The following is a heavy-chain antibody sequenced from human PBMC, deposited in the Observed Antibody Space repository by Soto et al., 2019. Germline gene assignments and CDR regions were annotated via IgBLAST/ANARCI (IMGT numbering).Heavy chain of an antibody. CDR1: GYTFTGYF. CDR2: INPNSGAT. V-gene: IGHV1-2*02. Sequence: GPPVKVSCKAFGYTFTGYFMHWVRQAPGQGLEWLGWINPNSGATKYAQKFQGRVTLTRDTSINTAYMEMSMLRSDDTAVYYCARGGGTILAPLPWGQGTLVTVSS. J-gene: IGHJ5*02. D-gene: IGHD3-3*01. CDR3: ARGGGTILAPLP.